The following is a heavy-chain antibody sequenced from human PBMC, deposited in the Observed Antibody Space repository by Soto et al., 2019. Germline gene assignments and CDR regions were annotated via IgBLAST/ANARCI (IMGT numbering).Heavy chain of an antibody. J-gene: IGHJ5*02. CDR1: GFTFSSYA. CDR3: XXXXXXAVAGA. V-gene: IGHV3-30-3*01. D-gene: IGHD6-19*01. CDR2: ISYDGSNK. Sequence: QVQLVESGGGVVQPGRSLRLSCAASGFTFSSYAMHWVRQAPGKGLEWVAVISYDGSNKYYADSVKGRFTISRDNSKNTLYLQMNSLRAEDTXXYYXXXXXXXAVAGAWGQGTLVTVSS.